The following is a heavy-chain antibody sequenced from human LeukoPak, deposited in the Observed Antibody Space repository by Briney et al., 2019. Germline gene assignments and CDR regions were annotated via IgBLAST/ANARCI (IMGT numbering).Heavy chain of an antibody. CDR2: MNPNSGNT. V-gene: IGHV1-8*03. Sequence: GASVKVSCKASGYTFTSYDINWVRQATGQGLEWMGWMNPNSGNTGYAQKFQGRVTITRNTSISTAYMELSSLRSEDTAVYYCARVGSSGYYLNNWFDPWGQGTLVTVSS. J-gene: IGHJ5*02. D-gene: IGHD3-22*01. CDR3: ARVGSSGYYLNNWFDP. CDR1: GYTFTSYD.